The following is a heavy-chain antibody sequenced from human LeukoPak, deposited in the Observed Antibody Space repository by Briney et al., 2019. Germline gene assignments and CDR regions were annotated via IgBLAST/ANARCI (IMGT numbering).Heavy chain of an antibody. CDR2: INPNSGGT. D-gene: IGHD4-17*01. Sequence: ASVKVSCKASGYTFTSYGISWVRQAPGQGLEWMGWINPNSGGTNYAQKFQGRVTMTRDTSISTAYMELSRLRSDDTAVYYCARVLDDYGDKVDYWGQGTLVTVSS. V-gene: IGHV1-2*02. CDR1: GYTFTSYG. J-gene: IGHJ4*02. CDR3: ARVLDDYGDKVDY.